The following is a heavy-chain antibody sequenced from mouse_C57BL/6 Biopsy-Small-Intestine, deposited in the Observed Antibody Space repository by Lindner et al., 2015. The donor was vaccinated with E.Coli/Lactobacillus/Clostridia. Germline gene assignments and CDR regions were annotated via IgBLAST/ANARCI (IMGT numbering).Heavy chain of an antibody. CDR1: GYTFTDYN. J-gene: IGHJ2*01. V-gene: IGHV1-18*01. D-gene: IGHD4-1*01. CDR2: INPNHGGT. CDR3: ARRLTGTPFDY. Sequence: VQLQESGPELVKPGASVKIPCKASGYTFTDYNMDWVKQSHGKSLEWIGDINPNHGGTIYNQKFKGKATLTVDKSSSTAYMELRSLTSEDTAVYYCARRLTGTPFDYWGQGTTLTVSS.